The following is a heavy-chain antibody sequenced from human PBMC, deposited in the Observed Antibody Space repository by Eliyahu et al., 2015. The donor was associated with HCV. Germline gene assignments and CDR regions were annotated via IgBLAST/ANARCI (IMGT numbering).Heavy chain of an antibody. D-gene: IGHD6-13*01. J-gene: IGHJ4*02. CDR1: GFTFSSYG. CDR3: AASSWPRVGFDY. CDR2: ISYDGSNK. V-gene: IGHV3-30*03. Sequence: QVQLVESGGGVVQPGRSLRLSCAASGFTFSSYGMHWVRQAPGKGLEWVAVISYDGSNKYYADSVKGRFTISRDNSKNTLYLQMNSLRAEDTAVYYCAASSWPRVGFDYWGQGTLVTVSS.